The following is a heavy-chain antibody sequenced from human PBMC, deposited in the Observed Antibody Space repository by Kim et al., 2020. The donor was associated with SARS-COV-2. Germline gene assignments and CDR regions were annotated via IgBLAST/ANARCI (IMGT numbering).Heavy chain of an antibody. J-gene: IGHJ4*02. Sequence: GGTRSSAESVKGRFTISRDHPRNTLFLQMSSLRAEDTAIYYCANPRQPDYWGQGTLVTVSS. CDR2: GGTR. CDR3: ANPRQPDY. D-gene: IGHD6-13*01. V-gene: IGHV3-23*01.